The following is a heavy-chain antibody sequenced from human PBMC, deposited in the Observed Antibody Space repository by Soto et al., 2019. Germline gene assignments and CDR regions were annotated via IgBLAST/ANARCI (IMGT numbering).Heavy chain of an antibody. J-gene: IGHJ6*02. CDR2: ISGSSGGI. CDR3: TKWSRLCSGTSCFYFYAMDV. Sequence: EEQLLESGGGLVQPGGSLRLSCAASGFSFGAYAMSWVRQAPGKGLEWVSTISGSSGGIYYAGSARGRFTISRDNSKNTLSLQLNSLRAEDTAVYYCTKWSRLCSGTSCFYFYAMDVSGQGTTVTVSS. D-gene: IGHD2-2*01. CDR1: GFSFGAYA. V-gene: IGHV3-23*01.